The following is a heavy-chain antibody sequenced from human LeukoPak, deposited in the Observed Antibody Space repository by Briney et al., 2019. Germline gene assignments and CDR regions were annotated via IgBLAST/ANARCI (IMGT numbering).Heavy chain of an antibody. CDR2: IYTSGTT. Sequence: SETLSLTCTVSGGSISSYYWSWIRQPAGKGLEWIGRIYTSGTTHYNPSLKSRVTMSVDTSKNQFSLKLSSVTAADTAVYYCARVEEGYGSGRRENYYYYMDVWGKGTTVTISS. CDR3: ARVEEGYGSGRRENYYYYMDV. CDR1: GGSISSYY. D-gene: IGHD3-10*01. J-gene: IGHJ6*03. V-gene: IGHV4-4*07.